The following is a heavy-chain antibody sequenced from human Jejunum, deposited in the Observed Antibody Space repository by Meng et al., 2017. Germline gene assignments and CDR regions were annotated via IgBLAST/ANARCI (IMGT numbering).Heavy chain of an antibody. J-gene: IGHJ4*02. Sequence: GESLKISCTGSGYRFADYWIGWVRQMPGKGLEWMGIIYVGDSDTRYSPSFRGQVTISADSSIRTAYLQWRSLKASDTAMYYCARAYTSTSYPLNFDYWGQGTLVTSPQ. CDR1: GYRFADYW. V-gene: IGHV5-51*01. CDR3: ARAYTSTSYPLNFDY. D-gene: IGHD3-16*01. CDR2: IYVGDSDT.